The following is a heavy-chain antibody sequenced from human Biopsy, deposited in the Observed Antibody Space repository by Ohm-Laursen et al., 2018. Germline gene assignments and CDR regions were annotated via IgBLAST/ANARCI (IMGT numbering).Heavy chain of an antibody. D-gene: IGHD2-15*01. CDR3: ALETTYCSGNRCYPDGMDV. J-gene: IGHJ6*02. CDR1: GGFISSSSYY. CDR2: ISYTGST. V-gene: IGHV4-39*07. Sequence: TLSLTCPVSGGFISSSSYYWGWIRQPPGKGLEWIGSISYTGSTHDNPSLTSRVTISVDTSKNQLSLKLRSVTAADTAVYYCALETTYCSGNRCYPDGMDVWGQGTTVTVSS.